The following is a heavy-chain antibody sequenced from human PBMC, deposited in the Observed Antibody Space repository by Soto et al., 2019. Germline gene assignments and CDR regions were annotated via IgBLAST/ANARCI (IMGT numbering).Heavy chain of an antibody. D-gene: IGHD3-22*01. CDR1: GGTFSSYA. V-gene: IGHV1-69*13. CDR2: IIPIFGTA. J-gene: IGHJ6*02. CDR3: ARGNDSSGYGYYYYGMDV. Sequence: SVKVSCKASGGTFSSYAISWVRQAPGQGLEWMGGIIPIFGTANYAQKFQGRVTITADESTSTAYMELSSLRSEDTAVYYCARGNDSSGYGYYYYGMDVWGQGTTVTVSS.